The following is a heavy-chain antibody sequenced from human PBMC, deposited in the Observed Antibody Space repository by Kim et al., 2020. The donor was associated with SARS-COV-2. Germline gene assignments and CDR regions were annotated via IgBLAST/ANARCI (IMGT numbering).Heavy chain of an antibody. CDR1: GFTFSSYS. CDR3: ARDGPQVATIRGYYYYGMDV. Sequence: GGSLRLSCAASGFTFSSYSMNWVRQAPGKGLEWVSSISSSSSYIYYADSVKGRFTISRDNAKNSLYLQMNSLRAEDTAVYYCARDGPQVATIRGYYYYGMDVWGQGTTVTVSS. V-gene: IGHV3-21*01. CDR2: ISSSSSYI. D-gene: IGHD5-12*01. J-gene: IGHJ6*02.